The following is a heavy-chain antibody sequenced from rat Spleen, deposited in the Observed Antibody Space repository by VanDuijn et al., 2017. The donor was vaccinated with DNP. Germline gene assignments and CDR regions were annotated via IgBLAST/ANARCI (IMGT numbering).Heavy chain of an antibody. CDR2: IVSLAYAP. Sequence: EVQLVESGGGLVQPGRSLKLSGAASGFTFSAYYMAWVRQAPARGLEWVAYIVSLAYAPYYTDSVRGRFAISRDNAKSTLYLQMNSLRSEDMATYYCVRWNSGHFDYWGQGVMVTVSS. CDR3: VRWNSGHFDY. CDR1: GFTFSAYY. D-gene: IGHD4-3*01. V-gene: IGHV5-22*01. J-gene: IGHJ2*01.